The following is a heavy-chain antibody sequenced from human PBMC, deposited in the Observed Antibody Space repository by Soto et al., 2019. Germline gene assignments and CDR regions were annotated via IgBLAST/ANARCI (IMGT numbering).Heavy chain of an antibody. Sequence: GGSLRLSCAASGFTFSSYAMHWVRQAPGKGLEWVAVISYDGSNKYYADSVKGRFTISRDNSKNTLYLQMNSLIAEDTAVYYCARDLAQEEYNWNYFDYWGQGTLVTVSS. CDR1: GFTFSSYA. CDR2: ISYDGSNK. V-gene: IGHV3-30*04. J-gene: IGHJ4*02. D-gene: IGHD1-20*01. CDR3: ARDLAQEEYNWNYFDY.